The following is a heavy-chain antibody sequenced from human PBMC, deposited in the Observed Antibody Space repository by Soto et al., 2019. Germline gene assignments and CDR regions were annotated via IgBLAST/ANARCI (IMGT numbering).Heavy chain of an antibody. D-gene: IGHD6-19*01. Sequence: SETLSLTCTVSGGSISSYYWSWIRQPPGKGLEWIGYIYYSGSTNYNPSLKSRVTISVDTSKNQFSLKLSSVTAADTAVYYCAREIAVAYWRYFDYWGQGTLVTVSS. CDR3: AREIAVAYWRYFDY. J-gene: IGHJ4*02. CDR2: IYYSGST. V-gene: IGHV4-59*01. CDR1: GGSISSYY.